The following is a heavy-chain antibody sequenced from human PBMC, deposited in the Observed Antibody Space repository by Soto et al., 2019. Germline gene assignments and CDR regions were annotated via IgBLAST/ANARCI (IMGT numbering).Heavy chain of an antibody. J-gene: IGHJ4*02. Sequence: GESLKISCQASGYTFDSNWIGWVRQMPGKGLEWMGIIYPGDSETRYSPSFQGQVTISADRSFKIAYLQWRSLQASDTAMYYCARLLDSWDEPHYFDSWGQGTTVTVSS. CDR1: GYTFDSNW. D-gene: IGHD1-1*01. CDR2: IYPGDSET. CDR3: ARLLDSWDEPHYFDS. V-gene: IGHV5-51*01.